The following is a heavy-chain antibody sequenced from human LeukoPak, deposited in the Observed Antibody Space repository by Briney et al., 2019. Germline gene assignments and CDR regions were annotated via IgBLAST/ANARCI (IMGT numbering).Heavy chain of an antibody. J-gene: IGHJ4*02. CDR2: ISAYNGNT. CDR3: ARDYGSRY. V-gene: IGHV1-18*04. CDR1: GYTFTSNY. Sequence: ASVKVSCKAFGYTFTSNYMHWVRQAPGQGLEWMGWISAYNGNTNYAQNLQGRVTMTTDTSTSTAYMELRSLRSDDTAVYYCARDYGSRYWGQGTLVTVSS. D-gene: IGHD6-13*01.